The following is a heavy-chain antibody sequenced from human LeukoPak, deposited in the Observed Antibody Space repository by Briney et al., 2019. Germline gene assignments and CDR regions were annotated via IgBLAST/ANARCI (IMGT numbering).Heavy chain of an antibody. CDR3: AKGGVRFGEESGRTDY. Sequence: GGSLRLSCAASGFTFSSYAMSWVRQAPGKGLEWVSAISGSGGSTYYADSVKGRFTISRDNSKNTLYLQMNSLRAEDTAVYYCAKGGVRFGEESGRTDYWGQGTLVTVSS. J-gene: IGHJ4*02. D-gene: IGHD3-10*01. V-gene: IGHV3-23*01. CDR1: GFTFSSYA. CDR2: ISGSGGST.